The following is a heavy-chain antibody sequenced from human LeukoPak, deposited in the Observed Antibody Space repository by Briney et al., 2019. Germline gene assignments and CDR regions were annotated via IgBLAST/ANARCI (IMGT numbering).Heavy chain of an antibody. CDR3: ARALVYYYGMDV. CDR1: GFAFGSEA. V-gene: IGHV3-23*01. CDR2: ISPGGGTT. Sequence: GGSLRLSCAVSGFAFGSEAMSWVRQSPARGLEWVASISPGGGTTYYADSVKGRFTISRDNSKNTLYLQMNSLRAEDTAVYYCARALVYYYGMDVWGQGTTVTVSS. D-gene: IGHD3-16*02. J-gene: IGHJ6*02.